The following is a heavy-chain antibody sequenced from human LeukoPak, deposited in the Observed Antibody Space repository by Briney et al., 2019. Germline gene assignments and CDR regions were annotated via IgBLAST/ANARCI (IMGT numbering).Heavy chain of an antibody. J-gene: IGHJ2*01. CDR2: ISSSGSAI. Sequence: GGSLRLSCAASGFTFRSYEMNWVRQAPGKGLEWVSYISSSGSAIYYADSVKGRFTISRDNAKNSLYLQMNSLRAEDTAVYYCARDFNYYDSSGYPHWYFDLWGRGTLVTVSS. CDR3: ARDFNYYDSSGYPHWYFDL. D-gene: IGHD3-22*01. V-gene: IGHV3-48*03. CDR1: GFTFRSYE.